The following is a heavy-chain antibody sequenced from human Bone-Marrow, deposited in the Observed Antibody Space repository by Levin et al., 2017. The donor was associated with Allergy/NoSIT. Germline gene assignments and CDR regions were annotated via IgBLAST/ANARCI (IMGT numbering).Heavy chain of an antibody. CDR1: GYTLTELS. CDR2: FDPEDGET. J-gene: IGHJ4*02. Sequence: ASVKVSCKVSGYTLTELSMHWVRQAPGKGLEWMGGFDPEDGETIYAQKFQGRVTMTEDTSTDTAYMELSSLRSEDTAVYYCAILYYDSSGYYSWGQGTLVTVSS. CDR3: AILYYDSSGYYS. V-gene: IGHV1-24*01. D-gene: IGHD3-22*01.